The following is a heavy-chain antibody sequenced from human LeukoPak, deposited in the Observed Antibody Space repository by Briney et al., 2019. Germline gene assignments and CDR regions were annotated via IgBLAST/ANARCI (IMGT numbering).Heavy chain of an antibody. CDR1: GFTFSSYA. CDR2: ISGSGGST. J-gene: IGHJ3*02. V-gene: IGHV3-23*01. Sequence: GGSLRLSCAASGFTFSSYAMSWVRQAPGKGLEWVSAISGSGGSTYYADSVKGRFTISRDNSKNTLYLQMNSPRAEDTAVYYCATLLITMVRGSNAFDIWGQGTMVTVSS. D-gene: IGHD3-10*01. CDR3: ATLLITMVRGSNAFDI.